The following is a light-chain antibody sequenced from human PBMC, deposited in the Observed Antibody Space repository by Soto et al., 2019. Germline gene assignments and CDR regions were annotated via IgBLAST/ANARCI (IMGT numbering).Light chain of an antibody. CDR2: GAS. CDR3: QQYGSSLQWT. CDR1: QSVSSSY. V-gene: IGKV3-20*01. Sequence: EIVLTQSPGTLSLSPGDRATLSCRASQSVSSSYLAWYQQKPGQAPRLLIYGASSRATGIPDRFSGSGSGTDFTLTISGLAPEDFAVYYCQQYGSSLQWTFGQGTKVDIK. J-gene: IGKJ1*01.